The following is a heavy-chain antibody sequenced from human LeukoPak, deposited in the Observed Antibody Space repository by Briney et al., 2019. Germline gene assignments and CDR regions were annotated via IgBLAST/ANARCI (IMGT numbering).Heavy chain of an antibody. CDR2: ISGSGGST. Sequence: PGGSLRLSCAASGFTFSSYAMSWVRQAPGKGLEWVSAISGSGGSTYYADSVKGRFTISRDNSKNTLYLQMNSLRAEDTAVYYCAKTLVFGVVIISYFHYGMDVWGPGTTVTVSS. CDR3: AKTLVFGVVIISYFHYGMDV. D-gene: IGHD3-3*01. CDR1: GFTFSSYA. J-gene: IGHJ6*02. V-gene: IGHV3-23*01.